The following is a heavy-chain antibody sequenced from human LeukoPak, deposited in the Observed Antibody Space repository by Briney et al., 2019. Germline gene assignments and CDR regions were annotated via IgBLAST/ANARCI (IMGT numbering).Heavy chain of an antibody. CDR2: IYHSGST. Sequence: SETLSLTCAVSGGSISSGGYSWSWIRQPPGKGLEWIGYIYHSGSTYYNPSLKSRVTISVDRSKNQFSLKLSSVTVADTAVYYCAREGQLGFDYWGQGTLVTVSS. CDR1: GGSISSGGYS. CDR3: AREGQLGFDY. D-gene: IGHD1-1*01. V-gene: IGHV4-30-2*01. J-gene: IGHJ4*02.